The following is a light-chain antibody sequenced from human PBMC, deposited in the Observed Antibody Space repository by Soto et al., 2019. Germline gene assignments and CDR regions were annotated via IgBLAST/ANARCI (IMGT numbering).Light chain of an antibody. Sequence: QSALTQPASVSGSPGQPITISCTGTSSDVGGYSYVSWYQQHPGKAPKLMIYDVSNRPSGVSNRFSGSKSGNTASLTISGLRAEDEADYYCSSYTSSSTLVFGGGTKLTVL. CDR2: DVS. J-gene: IGLJ2*01. CDR3: SSYTSSSTLV. CDR1: SSDVGGYSY. V-gene: IGLV2-14*01.